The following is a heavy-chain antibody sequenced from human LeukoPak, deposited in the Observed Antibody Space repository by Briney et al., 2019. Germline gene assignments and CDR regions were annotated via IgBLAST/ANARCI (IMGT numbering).Heavy chain of an antibody. CDR1: GFTFSNAW. V-gene: IGHV3-15*01. CDR2: IKSKTDGGTT. J-gene: IGHJ4*02. CDR3: TTARNMVRGVIPLDY. D-gene: IGHD3-10*01. Sequence: GGSLRLSCAASGFTFSNAWMSWVRQAPGKGLEWVGRIKSKTDGGTTDYAAPVKGRFTISRDDSKNTLYLQMNSLKTGDTAVYYCTTARNMVRGVIPLDYWGQGTLVTVSS.